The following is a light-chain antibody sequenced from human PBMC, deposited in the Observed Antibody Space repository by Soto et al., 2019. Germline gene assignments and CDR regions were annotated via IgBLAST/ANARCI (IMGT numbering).Light chain of an antibody. CDR3: QQRHMWXIT. Sequence: VLKPSPVTLSLSPGERATLSCRASQSFRGLLAWYQQKPGQAPRLLIYDAYNRATGIPPRFSVSGSGTDFTLTISRLENEDSAVYYCQQRHMWXITFCQGTRLEIK. CDR2: DAY. V-gene: IGKV3-11*01. CDR1: QSFRGL. J-gene: IGKJ5*01.